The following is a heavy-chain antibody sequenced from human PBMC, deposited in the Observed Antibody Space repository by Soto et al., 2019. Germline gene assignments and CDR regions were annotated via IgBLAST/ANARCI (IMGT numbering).Heavy chain of an antibody. D-gene: IGHD2-2*01. CDR2: IFYTGST. Sequence: SETLSLTCTVSGGPFSRGGYYWSWIRQHPGKGLECIGYIFYTGSTYYNPTLKSRVTMSVDTSKRQFSLNLSSLTAADTAVYYGARRNFGYAYCGQRAQVLVDS. V-gene: IGHV4-31*03. J-gene: IGHJ5*01. CDR3: ARRNFGYAYCGQRAQVLVDS. CDR1: GGPFSRGGYY.